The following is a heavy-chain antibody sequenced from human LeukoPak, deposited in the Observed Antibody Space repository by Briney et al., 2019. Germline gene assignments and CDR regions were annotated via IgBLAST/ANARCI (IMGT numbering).Heavy chain of an antibody. CDR3: ARGRWTLNNINWFDP. Sequence: PSETLSLTCTVSGTSISRGSFYWSWIRQPAGKGLEWIGRINTSGSSVYNPSLKSRVSMSVDTSKNQFSLRLSSVTVADTAVYYCARGRWTLNNINWFDPWGQATLVTVST. D-gene: IGHD5-24*01. CDR2: INTSGSS. J-gene: IGHJ5*02. CDR1: GTSISRGSFY. V-gene: IGHV4-61*02.